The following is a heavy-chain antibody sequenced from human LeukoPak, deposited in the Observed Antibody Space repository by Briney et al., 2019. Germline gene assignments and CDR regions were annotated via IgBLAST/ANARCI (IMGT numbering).Heavy chain of an antibody. CDR1: GGSISSGSYY. J-gene: IGHJ4*02. D-gene: IGHD3-22*01. Sequence: SQTLSLTCTVSGGSISSGSYYWSWIRQPAGKGLEWIGRIYTSGSTYYNPSLKSRVTISVDTSKNQFSLKLSSVTAADTAVYYCVNSSGYSRDYWGQGTLVTVSS. CDR3: VNSSGYSRDY. V-gene: IGHV4-61*02. CDR2: IYTSGST.